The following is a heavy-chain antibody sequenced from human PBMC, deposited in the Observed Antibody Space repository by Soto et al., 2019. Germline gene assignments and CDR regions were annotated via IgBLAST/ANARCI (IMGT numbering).Heavy chain of an antibody. V-gene: IGHV3-23*01. D-gene: IGHD3-16*01. CDR3: XKXRRXEFWLMGELQH. CDR2: ISPSGGTT. Sequence: EVQVLESGGGLVQPGGSLRLSCAASGFAFSTYAMTWVRQAPGKGLEWVSVISPSGGTTHYADSVKGRFSISRDNSNNTLFLQMNSLRVEDTAVYXXXKXRRXEFWLMGELQHWGQGTLVAVSS. CDR1: GFAFSTYA. J-gene: IGHJ1*01.